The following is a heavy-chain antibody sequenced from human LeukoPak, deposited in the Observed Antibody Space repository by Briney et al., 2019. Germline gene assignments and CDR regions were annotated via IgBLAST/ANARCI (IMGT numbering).Heavy chain of an antibody. Sequence: GGSLRLSCAASGFTSSSYAMHWVRQAPGKGLEWVAVISYDGSNKYYADSVKGRFTISRDNSKNTLYLQMNSLRAEDTAVYYCARGVTDDGGYWGQGTLVTVSS. CDR3: ARGVTDDGGY. CDR1: GFTSSSYA. D-gene: IGHD1-1*01. CDR2: ISYDGSNK. J-gene: IGHJ4*02. V-gene: IGHV3-30-3*01.